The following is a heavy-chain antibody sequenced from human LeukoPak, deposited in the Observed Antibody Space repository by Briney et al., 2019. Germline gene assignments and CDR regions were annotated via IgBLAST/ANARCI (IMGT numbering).Heavy chain of an antibody. CDR2: IYYSGST. CDR3: ARTTVTTPPSGWLDP. Sequence: SQTLSLTCTVSGGSISSGDYYWSWIRQPPGKGLEWIGYIYYSGSTYYNPSLKSRVTISVDTSKNQFSLKLSSVTAADTAVYYCARTTVTTPPSGWLDPWGQGTLVTVSS. V-gene: IGHV4-30-4*01. D-gene: IGHD4-17*01. CDR1: GGSISSGDYY. J-gene: IGHJ5*02.